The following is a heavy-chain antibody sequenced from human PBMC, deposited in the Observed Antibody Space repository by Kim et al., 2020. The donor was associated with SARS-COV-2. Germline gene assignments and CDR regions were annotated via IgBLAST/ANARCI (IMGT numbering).Heavy chain of an antibody. D-gene: IGHD3-10*01. J-gene: IGHJ4*02. CDR2: IYYSGST. CDR1: GGSISNYY. Sequence: SETLSLTYTVSGGSISNYYWNWIRQPPGKGLEWIGNIYYSGSTNYNPSLKSRVTISVDTSKNQFSLNLTSVTAADTALYYCARGVRGGMSYFDYWGQGTL. CDR3: ARGVRGGMSYFDY. V-gene: IGHV4-59*01.